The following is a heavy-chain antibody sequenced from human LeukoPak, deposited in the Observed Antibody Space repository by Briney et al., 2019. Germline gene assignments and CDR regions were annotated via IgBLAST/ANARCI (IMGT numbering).Heavy chain of an antibody. CDR3: ARDLLHCGGDCGGY. D-gene: IGHD2-21*02. J-gene: IGHJ4*02. Sequence: PGGSLRLSCAASGFTFSVYSMHWVRQVPGKGLVWVSRINADGSSSDSADSVKGRFTISRDNAKNTLYLQMNSLRVEDTAVYYCARDLLHCGGDCGGYWGQGTLVTVSS. CDR2: INADGSSS. V-gene: IGHV3-74*01. CDR1: GFTFSVYS.